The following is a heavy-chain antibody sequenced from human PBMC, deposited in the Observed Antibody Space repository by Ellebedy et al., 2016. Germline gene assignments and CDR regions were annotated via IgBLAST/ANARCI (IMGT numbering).Heavy chain of an antibody. D-gene: IGHD3-3*01. V-gene: IGHV3-7*01. CDR3: AREEWFFDY. J-gene: IGHJ4*02. Sequence: GGSLRLXCAASGFTFSTYWMSWVRQPPGKGLEWVANIKQDGSEKYYVDSVKGRFTISRDNAKNSLYLPMDSLRAEDTAVYYCAREEWFFDYWGQGTLVTVSS. CDR1: GFTFSTYW. CDR2: IKQDGSEK.